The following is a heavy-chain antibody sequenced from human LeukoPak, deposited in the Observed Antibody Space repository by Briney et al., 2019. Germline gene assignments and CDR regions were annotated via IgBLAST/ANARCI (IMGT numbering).Heavy chain of an antibody. CDR3: ARDKGDWYYYDSSGSDY. V-gene: IGHV3-74*01. CDR2: INSDGSST. J-gene: IGHJ4*02. CDR1: GFTFSSYW. Sequence: GGSLRLSCAASGFTFSSYWMHWVRQAPGKGLVWVSRINSDGSSTSYADSVKGRFTISRDNAKNTLYLQMNSLRAEDTAVYYCARDKGDWYYYDSSGSDYWGQGTLATVSS. D-gene: IGHD3-22*01.